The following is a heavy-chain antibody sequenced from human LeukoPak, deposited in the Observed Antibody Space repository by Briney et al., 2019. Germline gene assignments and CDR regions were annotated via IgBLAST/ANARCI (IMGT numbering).Heavy chain of an antibody. Sequence: QSGGSLRLSCAASGFTFSSYAMHWVRQAPGKGLEWVAVMSYDGSNKYYADSVKGRFTISRDNSKNTLYLQMNSLRAEDTAVYYFAKDFNTYGWGAGSFVYWGREPLITASS. CDR3: AKDFNTYGWGAGSFVY. V-gene: IGHV3-30*04. D-gene: IGHD3-16*01. CDR2: MSYDGSNK. J-gene: IGHJ4*02. CDR1: GFTFSSYA.